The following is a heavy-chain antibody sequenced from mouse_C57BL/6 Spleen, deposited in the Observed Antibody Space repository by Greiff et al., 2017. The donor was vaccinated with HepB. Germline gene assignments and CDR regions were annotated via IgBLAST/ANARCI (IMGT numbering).Heavy chain of an antibody. V-gene: IGHV1-66*01. CDR3: ALDNAGPYDY. J-gene: IGHJ4*01. CDR2: IYPGSGNT. D-gene: IGHD3-2*02. Sequence: QVQLQQSGPELVKPGASVKISCKASGYSFTSYYIHWVKQRPGQGLEWIGWIYPGSGNTKYNEKFKGKATLTADKSSSTAYMQLSSLTSEDSAVYYCALDNAGPYDYWGQGTSVTVSS. CDR1: GYSFTSYY.